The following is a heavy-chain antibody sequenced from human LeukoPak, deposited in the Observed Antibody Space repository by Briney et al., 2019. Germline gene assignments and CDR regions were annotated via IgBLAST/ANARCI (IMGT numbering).Heavy chain of an antibody. CDR2: ISYDGSNK. J-gene: IGHJ6*03. Sequence: GGSLRLSCAASGFTFSSYGMHRVRQAPGKGLEWVAFISYDGSNKYHADSEKGRFTISRDNSKNTVYLQMNSLRAEDTAVYFCAKEYGYDYNYFYSMDVWGKGTTVTISS. D-gene: IGHD5-18*01. V-gene: IGHV3-30*02. CDR1: GFTFSSYG. CDR3: AKEYGYDYNYFYSMDV.